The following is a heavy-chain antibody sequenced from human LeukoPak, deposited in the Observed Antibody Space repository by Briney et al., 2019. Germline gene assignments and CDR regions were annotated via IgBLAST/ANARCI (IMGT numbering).Heavy chain of an antibody. D-gene: IGHD5-24*01. CDR2: IYSGGST. Sequence: GGSLRLSCAASGFTFSNYPMSWVRQAPGKGLEWVSVIYSGGSTYYADSVKGRFTFSRDNSKNTLYLQMNSLRAEDTAVYYCATSGRDGYNLDYWGQGTLVTVPS. CDR1: GFTFSNYP. CDR3: ATSGRDGYNLDY. V-gene: IGHV3-53*01. J-gene: IGHJ4*02.